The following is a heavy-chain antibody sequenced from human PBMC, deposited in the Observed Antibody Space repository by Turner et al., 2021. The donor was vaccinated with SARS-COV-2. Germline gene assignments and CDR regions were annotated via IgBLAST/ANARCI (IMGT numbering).Heavy chain of an antibody. Sequence: EVQRVESGGGLVQPGGSLRLSCAASGFSFSSYWMSWVRQAPGKGPEWVANIKQDGSEKYYVDSVKGRFTISRDNAKNSLYLQMSSLRAEDTAVYYCARVSGAAVWGNYAFDIWGQGTMVTVSS. J-gene: IGHJ3*02. CDR3: ARVSGAAVWGNYAFDI. D-gene: IGHD3-16*01. CDR2: IKQDGSEK. CDR1: GFSFSSYW. V-gene: IGHV3-7*01.